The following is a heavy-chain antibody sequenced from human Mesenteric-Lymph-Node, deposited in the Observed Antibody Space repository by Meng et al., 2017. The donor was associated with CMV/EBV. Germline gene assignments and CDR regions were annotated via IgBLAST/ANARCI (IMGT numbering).Heavy chain of an antibody. D-gene: IGHD2-15*01. CDR2: IKQDGTDI. V-gene: IGHV3-7*01. Sequence: GGSLRLSCAASGFSLSRYWMTWVRQAPGKGLEWVANIKQDGTDIFYVDTVRGRFTISRDNAENSLYLQMNSLRAEDTGIYYCARRYCSGANCYGHYYYGMDVWGQGTTVTVSS. J-gene: IGHJ6*02. CDR1: GFSLSRYW. CDR3: ARRYCSGANCYGHYYYGMDV.